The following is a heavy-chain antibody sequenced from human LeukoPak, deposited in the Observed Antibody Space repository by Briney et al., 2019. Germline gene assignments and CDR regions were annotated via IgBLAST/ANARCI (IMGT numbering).Heavy chain of an antibody. CDR3: AGPSRIAAAGDAFDI. CDR2: IYSGGST. Sequence: GGSLRLSCATSGFTVSSNYMSSVRQAPGKGLEWVSVIYSGGSTYYADSVKGRFTISRDNSKNTLYLQMNSLRAEDTAVYYCAGPSRIAAAGDAFDIWGQGTMVTVSS. CDR1: GFTVSSNY. J-gene: IGHJ3*02. D-gene: IGHD6-13*01. V-gene: IGHV3-53*01.